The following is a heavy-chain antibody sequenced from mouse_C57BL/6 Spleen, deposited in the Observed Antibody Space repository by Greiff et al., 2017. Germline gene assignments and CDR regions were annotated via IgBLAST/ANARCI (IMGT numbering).Heavy chain of an antibody. CDR3: ARGPGFDY. Sequence: VQLQQSGPELVKPGASVKISCKASGYSFTGYYMNWVKQSPEKSLEWIGEINPSTGGTTYNQKFKAKATLTVEKSSSTAYMQLKSLTSEDSAVYYCARGPGFDYWGQGTTLTVSS. CDR2: INPSTGGT. V-gene: IGHV1-42*01. CDR1: GYSFTGYY. J-gene: IGHJ2*01.